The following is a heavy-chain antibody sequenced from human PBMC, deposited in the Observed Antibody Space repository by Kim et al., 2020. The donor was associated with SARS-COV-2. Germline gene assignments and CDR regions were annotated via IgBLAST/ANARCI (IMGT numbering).Heavy chain of an antibody. D-gene: IGHD3-9*01. CDR1: GFTFSSYA. Sequence: GGSLRLSCAASGFTFSSYAMSWVRQAPGKGLEWVSAISGSGGSTYYADSVKGRFTISRDNSKNTLYLQMNSLRAEDTAVYYCAKSNRGFDILTGYYPWDFDYWGQGTLVTVSS. CDR2: ISGSGGST. CDR3: AKSNRGFDILTGYYPWDFDY. V-gene: IGHV3-23*01. J-gene: IGHJ4*02.